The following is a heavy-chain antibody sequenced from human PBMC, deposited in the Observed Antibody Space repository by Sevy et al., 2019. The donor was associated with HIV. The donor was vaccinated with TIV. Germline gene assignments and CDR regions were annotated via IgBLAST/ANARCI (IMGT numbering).Heavy chain of an antibody. V-gene: IGHV3-7*01. CDR1: GFTFSSYW. D-gene: IGHD6-19*01. CDR2: IKQDGSEK. J-gene: IGHJ4*02. CDR3: ASGSGSSGWYYFDY. Sequence: GGSLRLSCAASGFTFSSYWMSWVRQAPGKGLEWVANIKQDGSEKYYVDSVKGRFTISRDNAKNSLYLQMNGLRAEDTAVYYCASGSGSSGWYYFDYWGQGTLVTVSS.